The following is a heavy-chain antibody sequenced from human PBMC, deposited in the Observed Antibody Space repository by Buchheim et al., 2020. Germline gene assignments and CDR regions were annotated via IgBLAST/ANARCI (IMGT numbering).Heavy chain of an antibody. Sequence: QVQLQESGPGLVKPSGTLSLTCAVSGASISSTYWWTWVRQPPGEGLEWIGEIFHTGSTNYNASLKSRVTISLDKSNNQFSLNLNSVTAADTAVYYCARGGEWEQIFDYWGQGTL. V-gene: IGHV4-4*02. J-gene: IGHJ4*02. CDR3: ARGGEWEQIFDY. CDR1: GASISSTYW. CDR2: IFHTGST. D-gene: IGHD1-26*01.